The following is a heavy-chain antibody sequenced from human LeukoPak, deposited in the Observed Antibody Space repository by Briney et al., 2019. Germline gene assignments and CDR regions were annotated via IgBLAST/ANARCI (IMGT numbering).Heavy chain of an antibody. Sequence: SVKVSCKASGGTFISYAISWVRQAPGQGLEWMGGIIPIFGTANYAQKLQGRVTMTTDTSTSTAYMELRSLRSDDTAVYYCAREGALTFDYWGQGTLVTVSS. J-gene: IGHJ4*02. V-gene: IGHV1-69*05. CDR2: IIPIFGTA. CDR3: AREGALTFDY. CDR1: GGTFISYA. D-gene: IGHD3-16*01.